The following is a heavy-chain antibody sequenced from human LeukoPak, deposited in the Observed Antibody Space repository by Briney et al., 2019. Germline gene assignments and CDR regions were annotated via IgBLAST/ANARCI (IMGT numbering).Heavy chain of an antibody. J-gene: IGHJ3*02. V-gene: IGHV3-7*01. CDR3: ARDWGFDAFDI. D-gene: IGHD7-27*01. CDR1: GFTFSSYW. CDR2: IKQDGSEK. Sequence: PGGSLRLSCAASGFTFSSYWMNWVRQAPGKGLEWVASIKQDGSEKYYVDSVKGRFTISRDNAKNSLYLQMNSLRAEDTAVYYCARDWGFDAFDIWGQGTMVTVSS.